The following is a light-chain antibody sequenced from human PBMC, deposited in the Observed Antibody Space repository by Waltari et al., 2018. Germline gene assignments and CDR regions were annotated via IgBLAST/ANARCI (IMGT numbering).Light chain of an antibody. CDR3: LFSYSGAWV. Sequence: QAVVTQEPSLTVSPGGTVTLTCASSTGTVPCGHYAYWFQQKPGQAPTTLIVDTDKKFSCTPARVAGSLVGDKAALTLSGALQGDEAEYYCLFSYSGAWVFGGGTKVTVL. J-gene: IGLJ2*01. V-gene: IGLV7-46*01. CDR2: DTD. CDR1: TGTVPCGHY.